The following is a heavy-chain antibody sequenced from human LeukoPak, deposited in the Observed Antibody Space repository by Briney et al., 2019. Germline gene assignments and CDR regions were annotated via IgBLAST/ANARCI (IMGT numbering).Heavy chain of an antibody. D-gene: IGHD3-22*01. Sequence: SETLSLTCTVSGGSISSGDYYWSWIRQPPGKGLEWIGYIYYSGSTYYNPSLKSRVTISVDTSKNQFSLKLSSVTAADTAVYHCARAGDSSGYADYWGQGSLVTVSS. CDR3: ARAGDSSGYADY. CDR2: IYYSGST. V-gene: IGHV4-30-4*01. CDR1: GGSISSGDYY. J-gene: IGHJ4*02.